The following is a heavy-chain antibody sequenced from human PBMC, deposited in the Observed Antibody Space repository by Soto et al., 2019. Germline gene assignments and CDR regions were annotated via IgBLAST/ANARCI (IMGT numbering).Heavy chain of an antibody. J-gene: IGHJ3*02. V-gene: IGHV4-61*01. CDR1: GGSVSSGSYY. Sequence: SETLSLTCTVSGGSVSSGSYYWSWIRQPPGKGLEWIGYIYYSGSTNYNPSLKSRVTISVDTSKNQFSLKLSSVTAADTAVYYCATERGNSYYDFWSGYPVFDIWGQGTMVTVSS. CDR3: ATERGNSYYDFWSGYPVFDI. CDR2: IYYSGST. D-gene: IGHD3-3*01.